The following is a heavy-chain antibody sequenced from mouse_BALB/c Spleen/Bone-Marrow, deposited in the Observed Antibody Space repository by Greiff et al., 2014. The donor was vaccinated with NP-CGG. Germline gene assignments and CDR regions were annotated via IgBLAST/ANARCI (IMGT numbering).Heavy chain of an antibody. CDR2: IYPGDGDT. D-gene: IGHD4-1*01. CDR1: GYAFSSYW. J-gene: IGHJ2*01. V-gene: IGHV1-80*01. Sequence: VQLQQSGAELVRPGSSVKTSCKASGYAFSSYWMNWAKQRPGQGLEWIGQIYPGDGDTNYNGKFKGKATLTADKSSSTAYMQLSSLTSEDSAVYFCARVRNWADYWGQGTTLTVSS. CDR3: ARVRNWADY.